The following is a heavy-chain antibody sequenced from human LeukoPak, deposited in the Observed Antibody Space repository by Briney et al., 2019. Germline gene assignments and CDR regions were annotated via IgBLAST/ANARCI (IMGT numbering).Heavy chain of an antibody. CDR2: LYTGGRT. Sequence: PGGSLRLSCAASGFTVSSNNNYMSWVRQAPGKGPEWVSALYTGGRTDYADFVKGRFTISRDNSKNTLYLQMNSLRAEDTAVYYCVRSRDSSGWYPFQHWGQGTLVTVSS. CDR3: VRSRDSSGWYPFQH. D-gene: IGHD6-19*01. J-gene: IGHJ1*01. CDR1: GFTVSSNNNY. V-gene: IGHV3-53*01.